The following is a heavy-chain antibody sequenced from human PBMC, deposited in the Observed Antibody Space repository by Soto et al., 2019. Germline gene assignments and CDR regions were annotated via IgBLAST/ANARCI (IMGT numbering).Heavy chain of an antibody. J-gene: IGHJ6*02. CDR2: IIPILGET. CDR3: ARGLGGRMDE. D-gene: IGHD3-16*01. CDR1: GTIFSSYT. Sequence: QVQLVQSGAEVKKPGSSVRVSCKASGTIFSSYTISWVRQAPGQGLEWMGRIIPILGETNSAQKFQDRVTLTAEKPTNTAYKALNSRRLEDTAVYYCARGLGGRMDEWGPGTTVTVSS. V-gene: IGHV1-69*08.